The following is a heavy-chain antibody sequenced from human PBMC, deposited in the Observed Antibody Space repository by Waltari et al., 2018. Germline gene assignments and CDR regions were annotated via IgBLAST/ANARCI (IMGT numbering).Heavy chain of an antibody. D-gene: IGHD3-3*01. V-gene: IGHV3-23*04. CDR2: ISGSGGST. Sequence: EVQLVESGGGLVKPGGSLRLSCAASGFTFSSYSMNWVRQAPGKGLEWVSAISGSGGSTYYADSVKGRFTISRDNSKNTLYLQMNSLRAEDTAVYYCAKDHPSITIFGVVIILDYWGQGTLVIVSS. J-gene: IGHJ4*02. CDR3: AKDHPSITIFGVVIILDY. CDR1: GFTFSSYS.